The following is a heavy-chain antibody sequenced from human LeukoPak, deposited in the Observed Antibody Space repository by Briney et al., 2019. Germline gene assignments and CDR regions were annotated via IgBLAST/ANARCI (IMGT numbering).Heavy chain of an antibody. Sequence: GSLRLSCAASGFTFSIYTLHWVRQAPGKGLEWVAVISYDGSNKYYADSVKGRFSISRDNSKNTLYLQMNSLRAEDTAVYYCARGGRLEWLSDYFDYWGQGTLVTVSS. D-gene: IGHD3-3*01. CDR2: ISYDGSNK. CDR3: ARGGRLEWLSDYFDY. J-gene: IGHJ4*02. CDR1: GFTFSIYT. V-gene: IGHV3-30*07.